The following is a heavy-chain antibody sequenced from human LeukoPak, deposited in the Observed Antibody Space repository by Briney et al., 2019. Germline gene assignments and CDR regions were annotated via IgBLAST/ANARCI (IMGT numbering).Heavy chain of an antibody. V-gene: IGHV1-46*01. CDR1: GYTFTSYY. Sequence: ASVKVSCKASGYTFTSYYTHWVRQAPGQGREWMGIVNPSGGSTTYAQKFQGRVTMTRDMSTSTVYMELSSLRSEDTAVYYCGRDYYYDSSNAFDIWGQGTMVTVSS. CDR3: GRDYYYDSSNAFDI. J-gene: IGHJ3*02. CDR2: VNPSGGST. D-gene: IGHD3-22*01.